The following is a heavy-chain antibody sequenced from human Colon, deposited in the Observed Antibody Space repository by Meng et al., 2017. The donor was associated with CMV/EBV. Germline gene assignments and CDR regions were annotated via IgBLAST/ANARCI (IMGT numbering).Heavy chain of an antibody. V-gene: IGHV3-11*01. CDR1: GFTFSDYY. D-gene: IGHD3-10*01. CDR3: AREKSPFYYYGMDV. Sequence: GESLKISCVASGFTFSDYYMNWLRQAPGKGLEWISYISGSGKTIHYADSMKGRFTISRDNANNSLYLQINNLRADDTAVYYCAREKSPFYYYGMDVWGQGTTVTVSS. J-gene: IGHJ6*02. CDR2: ISGSGKTI.